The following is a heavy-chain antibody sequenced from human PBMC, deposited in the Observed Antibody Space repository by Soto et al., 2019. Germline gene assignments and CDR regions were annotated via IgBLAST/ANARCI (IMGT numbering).Heavy chain of an antibody. CDR3: AREAYAGIAVAGGGYYFDY. D-gene: IGHD6-19*01. CDR1: GLTFSSYG. Sequence: GGSLRLSCAASGLTFSSYGMHWVRQAPGKGLEWVAVISYDGSNKYYADSVKGRFTISRDNSKNTLYLQMNSLRAEDTAVYYCAREAYAGIAVAGGGYYFDYWGQGTLVTVSS. CDR2: ISYDGSNK. V-gene: IGHV3-30*03. J-gene: IGHJ4*02.